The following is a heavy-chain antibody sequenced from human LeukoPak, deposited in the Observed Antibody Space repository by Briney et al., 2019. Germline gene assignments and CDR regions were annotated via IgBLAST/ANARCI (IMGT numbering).Heavy chain of an antibody. CDR3: AREVDYYFDY. CDR1: GFTFSSYA. V-gene: IGHV3-30-3*01. D-gene: IGHD2-15*01. J-gene: IGHJ4*02. CDR2: ISYDGSNK. Sequence: SGGSLRLSCAASGFTFSSYAMHWVRQAPGKGLEWVAVISYDGSNKYYADSEKGRFTISRDNPKNTLYLQMNSLRAEDTAVYYCAREVDYYFDYWGQGTLVTVSS.